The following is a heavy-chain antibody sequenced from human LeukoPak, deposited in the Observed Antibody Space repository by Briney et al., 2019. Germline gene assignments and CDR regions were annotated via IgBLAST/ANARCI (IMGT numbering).Heavy chain of an antibody. CDR3: VCYDSSGYYYVRY. CDR1: GGSISTSNYY. J-gene: IGHJ4*02. CDR2: IYYSGST. D-gene: IGHD3-22*01. Sequence: SETLSLTCTVSGGSISTSNYYWGWIRQPPGKGLEWIGNIYYSGSTYYNPSLKSRVTISVDTSKNQFSLKLSSVTAADTAIYYCVCYDSSGYYYVRYWGQGTLVTVSS. V-gene: IGHV4-39*01.